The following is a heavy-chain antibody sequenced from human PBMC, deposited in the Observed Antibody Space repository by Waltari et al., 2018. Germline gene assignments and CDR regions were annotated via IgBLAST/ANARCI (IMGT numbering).Heavy chain of an antibody. J-gene: IGHJ4*02. CDR1: GGSISNYL. Sequence: QVQLQESGPGLVKPSETLSLTCTVSGGSISNYLWSWIRQPAGKGLEWIGRIYTSENTNYNPSLKSRVTMSVDTSKNQFSLKLNSVTAADTAVYYCARENRGRSYSHFDYWGQGTLVTVSS. V-gene: IGHV4-4*07. D-gene: IGHD1-26*01. CDR3: ARENRGRSYSHFDY. CDR2: IYTSENT.